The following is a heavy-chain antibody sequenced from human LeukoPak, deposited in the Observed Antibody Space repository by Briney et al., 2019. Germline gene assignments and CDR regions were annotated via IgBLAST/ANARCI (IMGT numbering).Heavy chain of an antibody. D-gene: IGHD3-10*01. Sequence: GGSLRLSCAASGFTFSNAWMSWVRQAPGKGLEWVSGISGSGGSTCYADSVKGRFTISRDNSKNTLYLQMNSLRAEDTAIYYCAKGKGFGELSFDYWGQGTLVTVSS. V-gene: IGHV3-23*01. J-gene: IGHJ4*02. CDR1: GFTFSNAW. CDR3: AKGKGFGELSFDY. CDR2: ISGSGGST.